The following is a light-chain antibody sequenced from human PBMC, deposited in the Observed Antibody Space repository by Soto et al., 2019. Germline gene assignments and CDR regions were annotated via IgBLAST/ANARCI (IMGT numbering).Light chain of an antibody. Sequence: QSVLTQPPSASGTPGQRVTIPCSGRNSNIGRNTVNWYQQLPGTAPKLLIYSNNQRPSGVPDRFSGSKSGTSASLAISGLQSEDEADYYCVAWDDSLNGVVFGGGTQLTVL. CDR2: SNN. J-gene: IGLJ2*01. CDR3: VAWDDSLNGVV. CDR1: NSNIGRNT. V-gene: IGLV1-44*01.